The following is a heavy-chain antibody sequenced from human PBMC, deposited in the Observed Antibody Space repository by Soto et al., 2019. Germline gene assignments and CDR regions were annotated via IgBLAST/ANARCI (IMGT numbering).Heavy chain of an antibody. D-gene: IGHD6-19*01. CDR2: IYYSGGT. CDR1: GGSMISSSYY. CDR3: ATPQTYSSGWYSPTASFDY. Sequence: PSETLSLTCPVSGGSMISSSYYWGWIRQRPGKGLEWIGSIYYSGGTYYNPSLKSRVTISVDTSKNQFSLKLSSVTAADTAVYYCATPQTYSSGWYSPTASFDYWGQGTLVTVPS. J-gene: IGHJ4*02. V-gene: IGHV4-39*01.